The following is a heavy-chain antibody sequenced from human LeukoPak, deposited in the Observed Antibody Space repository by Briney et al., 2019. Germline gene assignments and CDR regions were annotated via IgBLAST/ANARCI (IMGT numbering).Heavy chain of an antibody. CDR1: GFTFSTSW. CDR2: MNGDGTTI. V-gene: IGHV3-74*01. D-gene: IGHD1-7*01. CDR3: ARAGNYYYDL. Sequence: GGSLRLSCAASGFTFSTSWMHWVRQGPGQGLVWVSRMNGDGTTINYADSVKGRFTISRDNAKYTLYLEMNSLSAEDTAVYYCARAGNYYYDLWGRGTLVSVSS. J-gene: IGHJ2*01.